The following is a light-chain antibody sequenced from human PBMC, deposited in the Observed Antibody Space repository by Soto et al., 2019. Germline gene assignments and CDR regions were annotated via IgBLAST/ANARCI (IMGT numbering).Light chain of an antibody. CDR2: DAS. Sequence: DLQMTQSPSTLSASVGDRVTITCRASQSISSWLAWYQQKPGKAPKLLIYDASSLESGVPSRFSGSGSGTEFTLTISSLQPDDFATYYCQHTKTFGQGTKVDIK. J-gene: IGKJ1*01. CDR3: QHTKT. V-gene: IGKV1-5*01. CDR1: QSISSW.